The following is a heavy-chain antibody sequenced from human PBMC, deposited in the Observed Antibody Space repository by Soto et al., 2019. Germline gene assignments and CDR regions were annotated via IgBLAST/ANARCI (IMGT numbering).Heavy chain of an antibody. CDR2: IYYSGST. Sequence: PSETLSLTCTVSGSSISSGGYYWSWIRQPPGKGLEWIGYIYYSGSTYYNPSLKSRVTISVDTSKNQFSLKLSSVTAADTAVYYCAREVRGVIGDYLDYWGQGTLVTVSS. CDR1: GSSISSGGYY. CDR3: AREVRGVIGDYLDY. V-gene: IGHV4-30-4*01. J-gene: IGHJ4*02. D-gene: IGHD3-10*01.